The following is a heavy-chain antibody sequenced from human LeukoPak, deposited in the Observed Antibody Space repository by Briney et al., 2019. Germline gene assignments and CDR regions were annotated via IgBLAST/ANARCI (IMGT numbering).Heavy chain of an antibody. CDR1: GFTFSNYN. D-gene: IGHD2-8*02. Sequence: GGSLRLSCAVSGFTFSNYNMNWVRQAPGKGLEWVSHISSSSRTIYYADSVKGRFTISRDNAKNSLYLQMNNLRDEDTAVYYCAREGVPGGFDIWGRGTMVTVSS. J-gene: IGHJ3*02. CDR2: ISSSSRTI. V-gene: IGHV3-48*02. CDR3: AREGVPGGFDI.